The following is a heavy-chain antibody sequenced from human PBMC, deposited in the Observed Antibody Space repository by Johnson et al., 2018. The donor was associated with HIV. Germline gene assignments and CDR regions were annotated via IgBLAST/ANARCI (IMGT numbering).Heavy chain of an antibody. V-gene: IGHV3-30-3*01. CDR2: ISYDGSNK. CDR1: GFTFSSYA. J-gene: IGHJ3*02. D-gene: IGHD3-22*01. Sequence: QVQLVESGGGVVQPGRSLRLSCAASGFTFSSYAMHWVRQAPGTGLEWVAVISYDGSNKYYADSVKGRFTISRDNAKNSLYLQMNSLRAEDTAVYYCAKDRYYDSSGPDAFDIRAKGQWSPSLQ. CDR3: AKDRYYDSSGPDAFDI.